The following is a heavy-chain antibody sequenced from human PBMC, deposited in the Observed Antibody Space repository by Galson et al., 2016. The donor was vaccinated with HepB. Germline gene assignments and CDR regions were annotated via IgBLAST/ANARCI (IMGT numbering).Heavy chain of an antibody. CDR2: IYYSGST. Sequence: TLSLTCSASAASVSSGNYYWLWIRQHPGKGLEWIGYIYYSGSTYYNPSLKSRVTISVDTSKNQFSLKLSSVTAADTAVYYCARGHGTYYYAYWGQGTLVTVSS. J-gene: IGHJ4*02. V-gene: IGHV4-31*03. CDR1: AASVSSGNYY. D-gene: IGHD1-26*01. CDR3: ARGHGTYYYAY.